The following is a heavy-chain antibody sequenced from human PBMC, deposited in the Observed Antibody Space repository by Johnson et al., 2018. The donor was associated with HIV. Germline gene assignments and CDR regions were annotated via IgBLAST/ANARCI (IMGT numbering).Heavy chain of an antibody. CDR2: ISYDGTNN. D-gene: IGHD3-3*01. Sequence: QVQLMESGGGAVQPGRSLRLSCAASGFTFSNAWMSWVRQAPGKGLEWVAVISYDGTNNQNGDSVKGRFTISRDNSKNTLYLQMNSLRAEDTVGYYCARPAGDFWSGYYDAFEIWGQGTMVTVSS. J-gene: IGHJ3*02. CDR1: GFTFSNAW. CDR3: ARPAGDFWSGYYDAFEI. V-gene: IGHV3-30*03.